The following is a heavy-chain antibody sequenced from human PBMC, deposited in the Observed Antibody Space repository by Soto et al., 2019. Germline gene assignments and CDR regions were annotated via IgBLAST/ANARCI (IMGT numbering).Heavy chain of an antibody. J-gene: IGHJ6*02. D-gene: IGHD2-15*01. Sequence: GGSLRLSCAASGFSFSIHSMTWVRQAPGKGLEWVSSISSSNTYIYYAESVKGRFTISRDNAKNSLYLQMNSLRAEDTALYYCAKDKGYCSGGSCSQGYYYGMDVWGQGTMVTVS. CDR3: AKDKGYCSGGSCSQGYYYGMDV. CDR1: GFSFSIHS. CDR2: ISSSNTYI. V-gene: IGHV3-21*04.